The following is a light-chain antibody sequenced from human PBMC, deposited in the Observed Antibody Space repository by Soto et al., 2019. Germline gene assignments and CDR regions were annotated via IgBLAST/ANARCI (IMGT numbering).Light chain of an antibody. CDR3: QHRSNWPA. CDR2: DAS. J-gene: IGKJ4*01. CDR1: QSVSRN. Sequence: EIVLPQSPATLSLSPGERATLSCRTSQSVSRNLAWYQQXPGQAPRLLIYDASQRATGIAARFSGSGSGTDFTLTISSLEPEDFALYYCQHRSNWPAFGGGTKVDIK. V-gene: IGKV3-11*01.